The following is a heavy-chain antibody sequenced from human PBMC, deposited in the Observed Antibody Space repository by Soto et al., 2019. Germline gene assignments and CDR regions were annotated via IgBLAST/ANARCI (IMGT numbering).Heavy chain of an antibody. CDR3: ARAGCSSTSCSLAYYYGMDV. CDR1: GFTFSSYD. J-gene: IGHJ6*02. Sequence: GGSLRLSCAASGFTFSSYDMHWVRQATGKGLEWVSAIGTAGDTYYPGSVKGRFTISRENAKNSLYLQMNSLRAEDTAVYYCARAGCSSTSCSLAYYYGMDVWGQGTTVTVSS. V-gene: IGHV3-13*01. D-gene: IGHD2-2*01. CDR2: IGTAGDT.